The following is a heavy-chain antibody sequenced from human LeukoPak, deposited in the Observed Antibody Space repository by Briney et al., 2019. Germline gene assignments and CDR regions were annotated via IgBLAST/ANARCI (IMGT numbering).Heavy chain of an antibody. V-gene: IGHV3-23*01. CDR1: GITLSNYG. D-gene: IGHD3-10*01. CDR2: LSGSGGGT. Sequence: GGSLRLSCAVSGITLSNYGMSWVRQAPGKGLEWVAGLSGSGGGTNYADSVQGRFTISRDNPKSTLYLQMNSPRAEDTAVYFCAKRGVVIRVFLVGFHKEAYYFDSWGQGALVTVSS. CDR3: AKRGVVIRVFLVGFHKEAYYFDS. J-gene: IGHJ4*02.